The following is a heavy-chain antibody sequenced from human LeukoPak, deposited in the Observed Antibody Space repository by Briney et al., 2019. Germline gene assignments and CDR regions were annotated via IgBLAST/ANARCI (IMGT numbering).Heavy chain of an antibody. CDR1: GGSISSSSYY. J-gene: IGHJ3*02. V-gene: IGHV4-39*07. Sequence: PSETLSLTCTVSGGSISSSSYYWGWIRQPPGKGLEWIGSIYYSGSTYYNPSLKSRVTISVDTSKNQFSLKLSSVTAADTAVYYCARHLYGEPAFDIWGQGTMVTVSS. CDR3: ARHLYGEPAFDI. CDR2: IYYSGST. D-gene: IGHD4-17*01.